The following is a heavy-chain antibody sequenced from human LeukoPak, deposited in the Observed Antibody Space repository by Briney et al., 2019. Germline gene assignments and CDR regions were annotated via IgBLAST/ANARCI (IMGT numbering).Heavy chain of an antibody. J-gene: IGHJ4*02. CDR3: ARMGSSRCSSTSCSPPFDY. Sequence: SETLSLTCTVSGGSISSYYWSWIRQPPGKGLEWIGYIYYSGSTNYNPSLKNRVTISVDTSKNQFSLKLSSVTAADTAVYYCARMGSSRCSSTSCSPPFDYWGQGTLVTVSS. CDR2: IYYSGST. CDR1: GGSISSYY. V-gene: IGHV4-59*01. D-gene: IGHD2-2*01.